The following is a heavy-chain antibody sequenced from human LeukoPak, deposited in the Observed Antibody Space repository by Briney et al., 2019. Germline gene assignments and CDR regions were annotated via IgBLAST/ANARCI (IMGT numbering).Heavy chain of an antibody. D-gene: IGHD6-13*01. CDR2: ISYDGSNK. CDR1: GFTFSYYW. Sequence: PGGSLRLSCATSGFTFSYYWMTWVRQAPGKGLEWVAVISYDGSNKYYADSVKGRFTISRDNSKNTLYLQMNSLRAEDTAVYYCAKHKYSSSWYGLDYWGQGTLVTVSS. J-gene: IGHJ4*02. CDR3: AKHKYSSSWYGLDY. V-gene: IGHV3-30*18.